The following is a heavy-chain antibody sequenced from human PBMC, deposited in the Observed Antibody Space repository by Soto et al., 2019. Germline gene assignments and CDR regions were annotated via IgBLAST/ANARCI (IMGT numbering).Heavy chain of an antibody. CDR2: INHSGST. CDR3: ASGHPGYCSSTSCYDAFDI. CDR1: GGSFSGYY. D-gene: IGHD2-2*01. Sequence: QVQLQQWGAGLLKPSETLSLTCAVYGGSFSGYYWSWIRQPPGKGLEWIGEINHSGSTNYNPSLKSRVNISVDASKNQFSRKLGSVTAADTAVYSCASGHPGYCSSTSCYDAFDIWGQGTMVTVSS. V-gene: IGHV4-34*01. J-gene: IGHJ3*02.